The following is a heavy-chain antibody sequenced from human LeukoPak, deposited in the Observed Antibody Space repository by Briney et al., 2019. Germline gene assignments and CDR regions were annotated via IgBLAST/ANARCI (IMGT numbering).Heavy chain of an antibody. V-gene: IGHV3-53*01. CDR2: IYSVGST. J-gene: IGHJ6*03. D-gene: IGHD3-10*01. Sequence: GGSLTPSSPPSTVTATSNYMRWVRQAPGKGLEWVSIIYSVGSTYYADTVKGRLTISRDNSKNPLYLQRTSPRAAKTPVYYCASGSGSYRTPYYYMDVWGKGTTVTVSS. CDR3: ASGSGSYRTPYYYMDV. CDR1: TVTATSNY.